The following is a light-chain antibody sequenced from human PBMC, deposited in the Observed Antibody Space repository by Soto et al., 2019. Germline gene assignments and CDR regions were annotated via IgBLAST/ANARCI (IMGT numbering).Light chain of an antibody. V-gene: IGKV1-27*01. J-gene: IGKJ1*01. CDR3: QNYNSAPT. Sequence: DIQMTQSPSSLSASVGDRVTITCRASQGISNYLAWYQQKPGKVPKVLISAASTLQSGVPSRFSGSGSGTDFTLTISSLQPENVSTYYCQNYNSAPTFGQGTKVEIK. CDR2: AAS. CDR1: QGISNY.